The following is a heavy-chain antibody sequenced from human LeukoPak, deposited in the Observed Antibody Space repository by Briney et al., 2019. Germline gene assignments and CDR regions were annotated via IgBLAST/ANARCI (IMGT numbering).Heavy chain of an antibody. V-gene: IGHV1-8*01. D-gene: IGHD2-15*01. CDR1: GYTFTSYD. Sequence: GASVKVSCKASGYTFTSYDINWVRQATGQGLEWMGWMNPNSGNTGYAQKFQGRVTMTRNTSISTAYMELSSLRSEDTAVYYSSSRDPCSGDICYGLAYWGQGPLVTVST. CDR3: SSRDPCSGDICYGLAY. J-gene: IGHJ4*02. CDR2: MNPNSGNT.